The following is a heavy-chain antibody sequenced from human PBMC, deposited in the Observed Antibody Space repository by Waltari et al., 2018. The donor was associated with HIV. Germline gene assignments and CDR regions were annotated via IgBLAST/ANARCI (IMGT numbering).Heavy chain of an antibody. J-gene: IGHJ4*02. D-gene: IGHD3-22*01. CDR2: IYSGGST. CDR3: ARDHYESSGPTFDY. V-gene: IGHV3-53*01. Sequence: EVQLVESGGGLIQPGGSLRLSCAASGFTVSSNYMSWVRQAPGKGLGGVSVIYSGGSTYYADSVKGRFTISRDNSTNTLYLQMNSLRAEDTAVYYCARDHYESSGPTFDYWGQGTLVTVSS. CDR1: GFTVSSNY.